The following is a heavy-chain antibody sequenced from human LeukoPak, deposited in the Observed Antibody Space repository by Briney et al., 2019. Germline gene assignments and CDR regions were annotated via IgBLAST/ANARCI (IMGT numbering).Heavy chain of an antibody. CDR1: GFTFSDYY. V-gene: IGHV3-11*04. CDR3: ARGTTY. D-gene: IGHD2/OR15-2a*01. CDR2: ISSSDSTI. Sequence: NPGGSLRLSCAASGFTFSDYYMNWIRQAPGKGLEWVSYISSSDSTIYYADSVKGRFTISRDNAKNSLYLQMNSLRAEDTAVYYCARGTTYWGQGTLVTVSS. J-gene: IGHJ4*02.